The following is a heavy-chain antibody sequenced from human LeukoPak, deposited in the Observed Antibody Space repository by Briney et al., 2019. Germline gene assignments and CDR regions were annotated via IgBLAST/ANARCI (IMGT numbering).Heavy chain of an antibody. J-gene: IGHJ4*02. CDR1: GFTFDDYA. CDR3: AKGIMGLDHYFDY. D-gene: IGHD1-1*01. CDR2: ISWNSGSI. V-gene: IGHV3-9*01. Sequence: PGGSLRLSCAAFGFTFDDYAMHWVRQAPGKGLEWVSGISWNSGSIGYADSVKGRFTISRDNAKNSLYLQMNSLRAEDTALYYCAKGIMGLDHYFDYWGQGTLVTVSS.